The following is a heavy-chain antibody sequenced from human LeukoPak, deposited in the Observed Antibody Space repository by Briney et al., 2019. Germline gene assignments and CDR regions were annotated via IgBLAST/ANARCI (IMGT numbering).Heavy chain of an antibody. CDR3: ARGDGYNYFFDAFDI. CDR2: IYYSGST. D-gene: IGHD5-24*01. Sequence: SETLSLTCTVCGRSVSSGSYYWSWIRQPPGKGLEWIGYIYYSGSTNYNPSLKSRVTISVDTSKNQFSLKLSSVTAADTAVYYCARGDGYNYFFDAFDIWGQGTMVTVSS. V-gene: IGHV4-61*01. CDR1: GRSVSSGSYY. J-gene: IGHJ3*02.